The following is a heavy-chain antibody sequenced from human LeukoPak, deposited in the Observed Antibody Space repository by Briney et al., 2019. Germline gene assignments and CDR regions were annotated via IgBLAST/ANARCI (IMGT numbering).Heavy chain of an antibody. Sequence: GGSLRLSCAASGFTFSSYEMNWVRQAPGKGLEWVSYISSSGSTIYYADSVKGRFTISRDNAKNSLYLQMNSLRAEDTAVYYCASYGDGYSVPNDAFDIWGQGTMVTVSS. D-gene: IGHD5-24*01. V-gene: IGHV3-48*03. CDR3: ASYGDGYSVPNDAFDI. CDR1: GFTFSSYE. CDR2: ISSSGSTI. J-gene: IGHJ3*02.